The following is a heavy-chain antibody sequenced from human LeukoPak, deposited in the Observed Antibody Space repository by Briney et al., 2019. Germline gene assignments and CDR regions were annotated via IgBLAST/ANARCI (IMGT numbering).Heavy chain of an antibody. CDR1: GGSFSGYY. V-gene: IGHV4-34*01. J-gene: IGHJ3*02. D-gene: IGHD4-17*01. CDR2: INHSGST. CDR3: ALTPYGDYEGAFDI. Sequence: SETLSLTCAVYGGSFSGYYWSWLRQPPGKGLEWIGEINHSGSTNYNPSLKSRVTISVDTSKNQFSLKLGSVTAADTAVYYCALTPYGDYEGAFDIWGQGTMVTVSS.